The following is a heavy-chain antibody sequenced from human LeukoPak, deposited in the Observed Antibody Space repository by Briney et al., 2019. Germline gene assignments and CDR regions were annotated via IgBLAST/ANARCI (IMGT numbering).Heavy chain of an antibody. V-gene: IGHV4-59*12. CDR1: GGSISSYY. CDR3: ARTQREYYYDSSGAIDAFDI. D-gene: IGHD3-22*01. Sequence: PSETLSLTRSVSGGSISSYYWTWIRQPPGRGLEWIGYIYYSGRTSYNPSLKSRVTMSVDTSKNQFSLKLSSVTAADTAVYYCARTQREYYYDSSGAIDAFDIWGQGTMVTVSS. CDR2: IYYSGRT. J-gene: IGHJ3*02.